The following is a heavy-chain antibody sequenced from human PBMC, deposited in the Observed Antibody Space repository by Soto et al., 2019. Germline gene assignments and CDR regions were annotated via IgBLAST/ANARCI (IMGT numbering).Heavy chain of an antibody. CDR1: GFTFSSYS. V-gene: IGHV3-21*01. CDR3: ARAYDFWSGYSLY. D-gene: IGHD3-3*01. CDR2: ISSSSSYI. J-gene: IGHJ4*02. Sequence: LRLSCAASGFTFSSYSMNWVRQAPGKGLEWVSSISSSSSYIYYADSVKGRFTISRDNAKNSLYLQMNSLRAEDTAVYYCARAYDFWSGYSLYWGQGTLVTVSS.